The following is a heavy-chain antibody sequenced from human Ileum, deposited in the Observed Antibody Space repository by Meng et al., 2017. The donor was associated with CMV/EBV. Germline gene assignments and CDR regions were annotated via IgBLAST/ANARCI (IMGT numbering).Heavy chain of an antibody. V-gene: IGHV3-30*02. CDR3: ARGSDCSSTSCYLTLMMY. D-gene: IGHD2-2*01. CDR1: GFTFSSYG. CDR2: IRYDGSNK. Sequence: GESLKISCAASGFTFSSYGMHWVRQAPGKGLDWVAFIRYDGSNKYYADSVKGRFTISRDDSKNTLYLQMNSLRAEDTAVYYCARGSDCSSTSCYLTLMMYWGQGTLVTVSS. J-gene: IGHJ4*02.